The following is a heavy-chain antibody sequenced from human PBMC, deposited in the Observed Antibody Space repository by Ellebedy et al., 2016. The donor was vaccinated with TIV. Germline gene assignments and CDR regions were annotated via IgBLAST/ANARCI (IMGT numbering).Heavy chain of an antibody. J-gene: IGHJ6*02. CDR3: AARSIFGVVMRV. D-gene: IGHD3-3*01. V-gene: IGHV4-39*01. CDR1: GGSISSPNYY. CDR2: FYYSGST. Sequence: SETLSLTCTVSGGSISSPNYYWGWIRQPPGKGLEWIGSFYYSGSTNYNPYLKSRVTIFVDTSKNQLSLKLSSVTAADTAVYYCAARSIFGVVMRVWGQGTTVTVSS.